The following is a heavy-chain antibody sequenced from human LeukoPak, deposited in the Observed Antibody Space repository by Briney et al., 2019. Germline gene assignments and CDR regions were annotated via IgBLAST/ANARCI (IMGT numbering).Heavy chain of an antibody. CDR3: ARADLVDCSSTSCYYYYYYGMDV. Sequence: EASVKVSCKASGYTFTSYAMHWVRPAPGQRLEWMGWINAGNGNTKYSQKFQGRVTIIRDTSASTAYMELSSLRSEDTAVYYCARADLVDCSSTSCYYYYYYGMDVWGQGTTVTVSS. CDR1: GYTFTSYA. J-gene: IGHJ6*02. V-gene: IGHV1-3*01. CDR2: INAGNGNT. D-gene: IGHD2-2*01.